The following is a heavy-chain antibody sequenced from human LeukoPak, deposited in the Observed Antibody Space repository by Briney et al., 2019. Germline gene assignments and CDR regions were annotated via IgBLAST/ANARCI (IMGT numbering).Heavy chain of an antibody. J-gene: IGHJ4*02. CDR1: GFSFGDHW. CDR2: INTDGSIR. Sequence: QTGGSLRLSCAASGFSFGDHWIHWVRQAPGKGLVWVARINTDGSIREYAYSVKGRFTISRDNSKNTLYLQMNSLRAAATAVYYCAKDPYTAMVFGGQGTLVTVSS. D-gene: IGHD5-18*01. CDR3: AKDPYTAMVF. V-gene: IGHV3-74*01.